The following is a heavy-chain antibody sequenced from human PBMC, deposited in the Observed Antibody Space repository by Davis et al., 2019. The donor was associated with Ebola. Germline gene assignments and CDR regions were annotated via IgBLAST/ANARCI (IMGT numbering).Heavy chain of an antibody. J-gene: IGHJ4*02. CDR2: IAHDGSNK. CDR3: ARDEVYTHYGSRFDY. V-gene: IGHV3-30*03. D-gene: IGHD4-11*01. Sequence: PGGSLRLSCEASGLIFSNYGMHWVRQAPGKGLEWVAVIAHDGSNKYYADSVKGRFTISRDNSKNTLYLQMNSLRAEDTAVYYCARDEVYTHYGSRFDYWGQGTLVTVSS. CDR1: GLIFSNYG.